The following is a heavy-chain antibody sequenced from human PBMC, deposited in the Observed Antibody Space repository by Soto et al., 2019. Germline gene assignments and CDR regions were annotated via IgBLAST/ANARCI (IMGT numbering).Heavy chain of an antibody. Sequence: ASVKVSCKASGYTFTSYGISWVRQAPGQGLEWMGWISAYNGNTNYAQKLQGRVTMTTDTSTSTAYMELSSLSSEDTALYYCARVDSSGFSRYYFDYWGQGTLVTAPQ. V-gene: IGHV1-18*01. J-gene: IGHJ4*02. D-gene: IGHD3-22*01. CDR2: ISAYNGNT. CDR3: ARVDSSGFSRYYFDY. CDR1: GYTFTSYG.